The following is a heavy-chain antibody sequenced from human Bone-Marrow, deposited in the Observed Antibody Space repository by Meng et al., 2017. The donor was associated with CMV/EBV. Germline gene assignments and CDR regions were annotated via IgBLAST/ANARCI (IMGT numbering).Heavy chain of an antibody. CDR1: GGSFSGYY. J-gene: IGHJ6*02. D-gene: IGHD6-6*01. CDR3: ARFRIPARRVQNGVEV. V-gene: IGHV4-34*01. CDR2: INHSGST. Sequence: SQTLSLTCAVYGGSFSGYYWSWIRQPPGKGLEWIGEINHSGSTNYNPSLKSRVTISVDTSKNQFSLKLSSVTAADTAVYFCARFRIPARRVQNGVEVWGPGTTVTVSS.